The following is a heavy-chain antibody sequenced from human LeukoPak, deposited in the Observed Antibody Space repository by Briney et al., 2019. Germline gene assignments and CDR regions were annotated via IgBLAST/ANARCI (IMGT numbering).Heavy chain of an antibody. D-gene: IGHD6-6*01. J-gene: IGHJ5*02. CDR3: AREEYSSSSGTIWFDP. CDR1: GGSISSYY. CDR2: IYYSGST. Sequence: SETLSLTCTVSGGSISSYYWSWIWQPPGKGLEWIGYIYYSGSTNYNPSLKSRVTISVDTSKNQFSLKLSSVTAADTAVYYCAREEYSSSSGTIWFDPWGQGTLVTVSS. V-gene: IGHV4-59*01.